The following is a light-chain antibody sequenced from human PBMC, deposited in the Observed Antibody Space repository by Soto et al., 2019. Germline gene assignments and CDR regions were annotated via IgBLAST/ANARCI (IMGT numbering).Light chain of an antibody. CDR2: KAS. Sequence: DIQMTQSPSTLSASVGDRVTITCRASQSISSWLAWYQQKPGKAPKLLIYKASILESGVPSRFSGSGSGTDFTLSVSSLQPDDFATYYCQQYESFPRTFGQGTTVVVK. J-gene: IGKJ1*01. V-gene: IGKV1-5*03. CDR3: QQYESFPRT. CDR1: QSISSW.